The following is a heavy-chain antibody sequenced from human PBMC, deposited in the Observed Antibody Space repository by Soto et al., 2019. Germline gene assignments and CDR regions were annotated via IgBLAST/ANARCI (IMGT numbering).Heavy chain of an antibody. Sequence: GGSLRLSCAASGFTFSSYAMTWVRQAPGKGLEWVSGISGSGGNTYYADSVKGRFTISRDGSKNTLYLQMNSLRAEDTAVYYCAKDILTADPGLYGMDVWGQGTTVTVSS. CDR3: AKDILTADPGLYGMDV. J-gene: IGHJ6*02. D-gene: IGHD3-9*01. CDR1: GFTFSSYA. CDR2: ISGSGGNT. V-gene: IGHV3-23*01.